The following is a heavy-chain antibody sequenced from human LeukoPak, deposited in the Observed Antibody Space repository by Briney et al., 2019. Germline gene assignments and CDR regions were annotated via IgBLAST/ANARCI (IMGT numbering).Heavy chain of an antibody. CDR2: ISSSGSTI. CDR1: GFTFSSYG. CDR3: ARDQDEGATDY. V-gene: IGHV3-48*04. D-gene: IGHD1-26*01. J-gene: IGHJ4*02. Sequence: PWGTLRLSGAASGFTFSSYGMSWVRQAPGKGLEWVSYISSSGSTIYYADSVKGRFTISRDNAKNSLYLQMNSLRAEDTAVYYCARDQDEGATDYWGQGTLVTVSS.